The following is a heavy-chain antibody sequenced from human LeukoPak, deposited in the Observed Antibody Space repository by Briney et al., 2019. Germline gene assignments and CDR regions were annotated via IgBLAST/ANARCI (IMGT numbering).Heavy chain of an antibody. D-gene: IGHD3-22*01. CDR1: GFTFSSYS. CDR3: AKVVAGDYYDSSAKGDY. Sequence: PGGSLRLSCAASGFTFSSYSMNWVRQAPGKGLEWVSYISSSSSTIYYADSVKGRFTISRDNAKNSLYLQMNSLRAEDTAVYYCAKVVAGDYYDSSAKGDYWGQGTLVTVSS. V-gene: IGHV3-48*01. J-gene: IGHJ4*02. CDR2: ISSSSSTI.